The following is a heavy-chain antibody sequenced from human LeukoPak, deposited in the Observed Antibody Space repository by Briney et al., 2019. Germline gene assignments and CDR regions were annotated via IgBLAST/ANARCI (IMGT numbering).Heavy chain of an antibody. CDR3: ARVVSSFYDISTGYSNWFDP. Sequence: PSETLSLTCAVSADSFCSHYWSWIRQPPGKGLEWIGYISYIGSTNYNPSLKSRVTISIDTSKNQFSLKLSSVTAADTAVYYCARVVSSFYDISTGYSNWFDPWGQGTLVIVSS. CDR1: ADSFCSHY. D-gene: IGHD3-9*01. CDR2: ISYIGST. V-gene: IGHV4-59*11. J-gene: IGHJ5*02.